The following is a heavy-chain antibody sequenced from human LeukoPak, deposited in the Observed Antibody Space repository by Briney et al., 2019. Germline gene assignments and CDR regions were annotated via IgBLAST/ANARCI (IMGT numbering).Heavy chain of an antibody. J-gene: IGHJ4*02. Sequence: ASVKVSCKASGYTFTSYDINWVRRASGQGPEWMGGMNPNSGNTVYAQKFQGRVAMTRDTSISTSYMELSSLRSDDTAVYYCARGRTNYFDYWGQGTLVTVSS. CDR1: GYTFTSYD. CDR2: MNPNSGNT. V-gene: IGHV1-8*01. CDR3: ARGRTNYFDY.